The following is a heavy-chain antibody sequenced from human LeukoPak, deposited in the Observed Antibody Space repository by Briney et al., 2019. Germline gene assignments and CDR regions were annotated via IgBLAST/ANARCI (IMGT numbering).Heavy chain of an antibody. D-gene: IGHD5-12*01. CDR1: GDSVRSSSYF. CDR2: IHYSGST. CDR3: ARGRGYDPVVFYFDY. Sequence: SETLSLTCTVSGDSVRSSSYFWAWIRQPPGKGLEWIANIHYSGSTYYNPSLKSRVTITLDTSKNQFSLNLTSVTAADTALYYCARGRGYDPVVFYFDYWGQGNLVTVSS. V-gene: IGHV4-39*07. J-gene: IGHJ4*02.